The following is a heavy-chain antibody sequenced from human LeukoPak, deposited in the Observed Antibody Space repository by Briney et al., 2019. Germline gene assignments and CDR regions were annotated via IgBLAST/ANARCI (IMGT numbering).Heavy chain of an antibody. Sequence: AASVKVSCKASGYTFTNYAVHWVRQAPGQRLEWMGWINAGNGKTNYSQKFQVRVTLTRDTSASTVYMELSSLRSEDTAVYYCARGYYDLLTGHVVTYYFDYWGQGTLVTVSS. CDR3: ARGYYDLLTGHVVTYYFDY. CDR2: INAGNGKT. J-gene: IGHJ4*02. D-gene: IGHD3-9*01. CDR1: GYTFTNYA. V-gene: IGHV1-3*01.